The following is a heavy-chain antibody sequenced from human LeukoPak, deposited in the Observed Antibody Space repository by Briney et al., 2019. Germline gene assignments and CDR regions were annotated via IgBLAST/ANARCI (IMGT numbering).Heavy chain of an antibody. CDR2: MFYNRGT. J-gene: IGHJ5*02. D-gene: IGHD2-2*01. V-gene: IGHV4-61*01. CDR3: ARRLTQYDCFDP. Sequence: KTSETLSLTCTVSGGSVSSGRYYWSWIRQPPGKGLEWIGYMFYNRGTKYNPSLKSRVTISVDTSKNQFSLHLNSVTPEDTAVYYCARRLTQYDCFDPWGQGILVTVSS. CDR1: GGSVSSGRYY.